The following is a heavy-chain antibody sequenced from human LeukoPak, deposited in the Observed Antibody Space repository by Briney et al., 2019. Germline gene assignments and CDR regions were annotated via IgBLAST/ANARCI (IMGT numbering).Heavy chain of an antibody. CDR3: ARNRSFTVTNYWYFDL. V-gene: IGHV3-21*01. J-gene: IGHJ2*01. Sequence: GGSLRLSCAASGFTFSSYSMNWVRQAPGKGLEWVSSISSSSSYIYYADSVKGRFTISRDNAKNSLYPQMNSLRAEDTAVYYCARNRSFTVTNYWYFDLWGRGTLVTVSS. CDR2: ISSSSSYI. CDR1: GFTFSSYS. D-gene: IGHD4-17*01.